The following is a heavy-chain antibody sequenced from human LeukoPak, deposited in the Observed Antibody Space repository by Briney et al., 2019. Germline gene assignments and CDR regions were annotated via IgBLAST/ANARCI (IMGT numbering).Heavy chain of an antibody. D-gene: IGHD6-13*01. Sequence: SQTPSLTCAVSGGSISSYYWSWIRQPPGKGLEWIGYIYYSGSTDYNPSLKSRVTISVDTSKNQFSLKLNSVTAADTAVYYCARGYRSSWSFFDYWGQGTLVTVSS. V-gene: IGHV4-59*01. CDR2: IYYSGST. CDR3: ARGYRSSWSFFDY. CDR1: GGSISSYY. J-gene: IGHJ4*02.